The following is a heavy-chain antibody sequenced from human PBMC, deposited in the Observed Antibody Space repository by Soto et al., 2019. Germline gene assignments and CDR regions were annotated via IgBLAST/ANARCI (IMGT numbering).Heavy chain of an antibody. CDR2: ISGSGVST. CDR1: GFTFNTYA. J-gene: IGHJ5*02. V-gene: IGHV3-23*01. D-gene: IGHD2-21*02. CDR3: AKEEGAVVTDSRFDP. Sequence: PGGSLRLSCAASGFTFNTYAMSWVRQAPGKGLEWVSAISGSGVSTYYADSVKGRFTISRDNSMNTLYLQMNSLRAEDTAVYYCAKEEGAVVTDSRFDPWGQGALVTVSS.